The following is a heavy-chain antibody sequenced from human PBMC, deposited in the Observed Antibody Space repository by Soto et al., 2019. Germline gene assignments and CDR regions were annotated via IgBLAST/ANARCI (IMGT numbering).Heavy chain of an antibody. CDR2: IIPINGKT. V-gene: IGHV1-69*10. J-gene: IGHJ6*03. D-gene: IGHD2-2*01. Sequence: SVKVSCKASGGTFSSYAISWVRQAPGQGLEWMGGIIPINGKTNYAQKLQGRVTMTTDTSTSTAYMELSSLRSDDTAVYYCARDLRTVVVPAANYMDVWGKGTTVTVSS. CDR1: GGTFSSYA. CDR3: ARDLRTVVVPAANYMDV.